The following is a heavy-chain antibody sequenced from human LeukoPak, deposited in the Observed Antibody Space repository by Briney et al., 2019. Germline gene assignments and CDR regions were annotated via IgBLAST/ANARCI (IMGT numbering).Heavy chain of an antibody. CDR3: ARGERSYYYYGMDV. J-gene: IGHJ6*02. Sequence: GGSLRLSCAASGFTFSSYWMSWVRQAPGKGLEWVANIKQDGSEKYYADSVKGRFTISRDNSKNTLYLQMNSLRAEDTAVYYCARGERSYYYYGMDVWGQGTTVTVSS. D-gene: IGHD1-26*01. V-gene: IGHV3-7*01. CDR1: GFTFSSYW. CDR2: IKQDGSEK.